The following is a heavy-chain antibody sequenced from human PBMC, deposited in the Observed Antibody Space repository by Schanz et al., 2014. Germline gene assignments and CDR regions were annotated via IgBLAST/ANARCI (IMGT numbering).Heavy chain of an antibody. CDR3: AYYDVLTGFDY. CDR1: GFTFSDYY. J-gene: IGHJ4*02. D-gene: IGHD3-9*01. Sequence: QVYLVESGGDLVKPGGSLRLSCAASGFTFSDYYMAWIRQAPGKGLEWVSHISGSSIHKNYADSVKGRFSISRDNSKNTLYLQINNLRAEDTAVYYCAYYDVLTGFDYWGQGTQVTVSS. V-gene: IGHV3-11*05. CDR2: ISGSSIHK.